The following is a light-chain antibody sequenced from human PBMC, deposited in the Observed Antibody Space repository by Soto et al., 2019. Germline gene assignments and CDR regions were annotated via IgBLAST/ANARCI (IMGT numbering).Light chain of an antibody. CDR3: QHFASSPPRFT. Sequence: DIVLTQSPGTLSLSPGERATLSCRASQSVSSSYLAWYQQKPGQAPRLLIYAASSRATGIPDRFSGSGSGTDFTLTISRLEPEDYAVYFCQHFASSPPRFTFGPGTKVDMK. CDR1: QSVSSSY. CDR2: AAS. J-gene: IGKJ3*01. V-gene: IGKV3-20*01.